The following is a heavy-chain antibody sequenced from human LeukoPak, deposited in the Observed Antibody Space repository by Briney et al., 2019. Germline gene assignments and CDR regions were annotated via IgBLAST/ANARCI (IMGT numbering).Heavy chain of an antibody. V-gene: IGHV3-7*03. D-gene: IGHD3-16*01. CDR2: MKEDGSDE. Sequence: QPGGSLRLSCVASGFSFSDSTMSWVRQAAGKGLEWVAKMKEDGSDENYVDSVKGRFTISRDNARNSLHLQMKSLRADDMAVYFCARGGAGGGYFPTWGQGILVIVSS. CDR3: ARGGAGGGYFPT. CDR1: GFSFSDST. J-gene: IGHJ1*01.